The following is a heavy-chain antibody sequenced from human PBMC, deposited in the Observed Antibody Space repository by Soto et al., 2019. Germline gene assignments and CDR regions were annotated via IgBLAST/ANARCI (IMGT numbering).Heavy chain of an antibody. D-gene: IGHD3-3*01. CDR1: GGSFSAYY. CDR2: INHSGST. J-gene: IGHJ3*02. V-gene: IGHV4-34*01. Sequence: QVQLQQWGAGLLKPSETLSLTCAVYGGSFSAYYWSWIRQPPGKGLEWIGEINHSGSTNYNPSLKGRVTISVDSSKSRFPLKLSSVTAAATAVYYCARVPFGGRLSASRAFDIWGKGTMVTVSS. CDR3: ARVPFGGRLSASRAFDI.